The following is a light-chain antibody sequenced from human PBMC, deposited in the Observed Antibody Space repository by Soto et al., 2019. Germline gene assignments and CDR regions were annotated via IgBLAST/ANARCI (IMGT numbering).Light chain of an antibody. Sequence: DIQVTQSPSSLSASVGDRVTITCRASQSIFNYLNWYQQKPGKAPKLLIYAASSLQSGVPSRFSGGGAGTDFTLTISSLQPEDFATYYCQQSYSSPWTFGLGTXVDIK. CDR3: QQSYSSPWT. V-gene: IGKV1-39*01. CDR2: AAS. J-gene: IGKJ1*01. CDR1: QSIFNY.